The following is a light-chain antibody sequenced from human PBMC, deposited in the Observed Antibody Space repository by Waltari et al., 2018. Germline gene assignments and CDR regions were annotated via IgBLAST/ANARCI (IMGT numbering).Light chain of an antibody. CDR1: QGISNS. V-gene: IGKV1-NL1*01. J-gene: IGKJ4*01. CDR2: AAS. Sequence: DIQMTQSPSSLSASVGDRVTITCRASQGISNSLAWYQQKLGKAPKLLLYAASRLESGVPSRFSGSGSVTDYTLTISSLQPEDVATYYCQHYYSTRLTFGGGTKVEIK. CDR3: QHYYSTRLT.